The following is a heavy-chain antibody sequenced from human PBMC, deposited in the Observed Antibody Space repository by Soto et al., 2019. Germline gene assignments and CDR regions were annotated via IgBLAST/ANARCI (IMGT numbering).Heavy chain of an antibody. V-gene: IGHV4-38-2*01. CDR1: GDSLKNHY. CDR2: IYHSGST. D-gene: IGHD3-22*01. Sequence: SETLSLTCSVSGDSLKNHYWAWIRQPPGTGLEWIGSIYHSGSTYYNPSLKSRVTISVDTSKNQFSLKLSSVTAADTAVYYCARPGTYYYDSSGYYYSNGPWSSFDIWGQGTMVTVSS. CDR3: ARPGTYYYDSSGYYYSNGPWSSFDI. J-gene: IGHJ3*02.